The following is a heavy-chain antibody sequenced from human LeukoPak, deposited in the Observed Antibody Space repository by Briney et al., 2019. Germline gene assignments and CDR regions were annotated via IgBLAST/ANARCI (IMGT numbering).Heavy chain of an antibody. CDR1: GGSTSSYY. CDR2: MHTNGYT. Sequence: SETLSLTCDVSGGSTSSYYWSWMRQSAGKGLEFMGRMHTNGYTNYNPSLNSRVTISVDKSKNQFSLKLISVTAADKTRYYCAGDPGCSGGVCSLVAFHIWRQETMDSVSS. CDR3: AGDPGCSGGVCSLVAFHI. J-gene: IGHJ3*02. D-gene: IGHD2-15*01. V-gene: IGHV4-4*07.